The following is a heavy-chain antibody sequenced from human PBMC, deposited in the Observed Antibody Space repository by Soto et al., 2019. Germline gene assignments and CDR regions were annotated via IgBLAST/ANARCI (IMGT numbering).Heavy chain of an antibody. J-gene: IGHJ5*01. CDR1: GFSFSNFE. V-gene: IGHV3-23*01. CDR3: VKGGWLDF. CDR2: ISGDSVRT. D-gene: IGHD3-16*01. Sequence: EVQLLESGGGLVQPGGSLRLSCAASGFSFSNFEMSWVRQAPGRGLEWVSFISGDSVRTNYADAVKGRFTISRDNSKHTLYLKMNSLTAEDTAVYACVKGGWLDFWGQGTLVTVSS.